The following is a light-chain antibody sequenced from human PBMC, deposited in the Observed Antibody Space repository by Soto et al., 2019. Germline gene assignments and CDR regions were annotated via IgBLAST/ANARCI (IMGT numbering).Light chain of an antibody. V-gene: IGKV3-20*01. Sequence: EIVLTQSPGTLSLSPGERATLSSRASQSVSSSYLAWYQQKPGQAPRLLIYGASSRATGIPDRFSGSGSGTDFTLTISRLEPEDFAVYYCQQYGSSPRALTIGGGTKVEIK. CDR3: QQYGSSPRALT. J-gene: IGKJ4*01. CDR2: GAS. CDR1: QSVSSSY.